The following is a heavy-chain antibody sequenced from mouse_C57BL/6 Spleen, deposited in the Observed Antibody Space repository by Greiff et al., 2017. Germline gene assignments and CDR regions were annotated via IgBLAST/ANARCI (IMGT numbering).Heavy chain of an antibody. Sequence: QVQLQQPGAELVMPGALVKLSCKASGYTFTSYWMHWVKQRPGQGLEWIGEIDPSDSYTNYNQKFKGKSTLTVDKSSSTAYMQLSSLTSEDSAVYYCASLNPYFDVWGTGTTVTVSS. CDR3: ASLNPYFDV. CDR2: IDPSDSYT. J-gene: IGHJ1*03. V-gene: IGHV1-69*01. D-gene: IGHD2-4*01. CDR1: GYTFTSYW.